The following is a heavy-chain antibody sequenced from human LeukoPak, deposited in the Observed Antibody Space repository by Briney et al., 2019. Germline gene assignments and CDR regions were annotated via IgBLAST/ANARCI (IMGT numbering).Heavy chain of an antibody. J-gene: IGHJ4*02. Sequence: ASVKVSCKASGYTFTSYGISWVRQAPGQGLEWMGWISAYNGNTSYAQKLQGRVTMTTDTSTSTAYMELRSLRSEDTAVYYCARDRAMLQQLGYYFDYWGQGTLVTVSS. V-gene: IGHV1-18*01. D-gene: IGHD6-13*01. CDR1: GYTFTSYG. CDR3: ARDRAMLQQLGYYFDY. CDR2: ISAYNGNT.